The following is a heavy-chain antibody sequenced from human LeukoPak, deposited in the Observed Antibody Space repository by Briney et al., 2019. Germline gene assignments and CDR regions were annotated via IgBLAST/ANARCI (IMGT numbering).Heavy chain of an antibody. V-gene: IGHV3-11*01. CDR3: ARRGPYCGGDCYSPGAEYFQY. CDR1: GYTFSDYY. Sequence: GGSLRLSCAASGYTFSDYYMSWIRQAPGKGLEWVSYISSSGSTINYADSVKGRFTISRDNAKNSLYLQMNSLRADDTAVYYCARRGPYCGGDCYSPGAEYFQYWGQGTLVTVSS. CDR2: ISSSGSTI. D-gene: IGHD2-21*02. J-gene: IGHJ1*01.